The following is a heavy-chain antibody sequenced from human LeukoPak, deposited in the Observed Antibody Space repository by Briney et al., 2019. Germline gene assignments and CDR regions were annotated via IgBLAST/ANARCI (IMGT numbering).Heavy chain of an antibody. D-gene: IGHD2-2*01. CDR3: ARDKGVVPAAAMFYLDY. Sequence: ASVNVSCKASGYSFTSYYIHWVRQAPGQGLEWMGINNPRGGSRSYPQNFQGRVTMTRDTSTSTVHMELSSLRSDDTAVYYCARDKGVVPAAAMFYLDYWGQGTLVTVSS. V-gene: IGHV1-46*01. CDR1: GYSFTSYY. J-gene: IGHJ4*02. CDR2: NNPRGGSR.